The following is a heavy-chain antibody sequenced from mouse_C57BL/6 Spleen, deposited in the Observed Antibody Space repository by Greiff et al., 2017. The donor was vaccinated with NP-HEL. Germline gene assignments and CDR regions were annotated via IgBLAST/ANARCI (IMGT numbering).Heavy chain of an antibody. V-gene: IGHV2-3*01. J-gene: IGHJ4*01. CDR2: IWGDGST. Sequence: VHLVESGPGLVAPSQSLSITCTVSGFSLTSYGVSWVRQPPGKGLEWLGVIWGDGSTNYHSALISRLSSSKDNSKSQVFLKLNRLQTDDTATYDCAKNDGYDAMDYWGQGTSVTGSS. D-gene: IGHD2-3*01. CDR1: GFSLTSYG. CDR3: AKNDGYDAMDY.